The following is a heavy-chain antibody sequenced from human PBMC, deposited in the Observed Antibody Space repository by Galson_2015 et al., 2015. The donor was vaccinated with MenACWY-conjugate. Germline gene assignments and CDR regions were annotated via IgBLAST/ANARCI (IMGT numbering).Heavy chain of an antibody. D-gene: IGHD4-17*01. Sequence: ETLSLTCTVSGGSMRNYYWSWIRQPPGKGLEWIGYIYYSGSTNYNPSLKSRVTISVDTSKNQFSLKLSSVTAADTAVYYCARDLGPTTGGSAEYFQHWGQGTLVTVSS. V-gene: IGHV4-59*01. CDR1: GGSMRNYY. CDR2: IYYSGST. J-gene: IGHJ1*01. CDR3: ARDLGPTTGGSAEYFQH.